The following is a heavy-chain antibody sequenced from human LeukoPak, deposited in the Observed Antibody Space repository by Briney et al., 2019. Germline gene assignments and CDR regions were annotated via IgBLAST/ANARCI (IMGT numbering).Heavy chain of an antibody. CDR1: GGSISSGSYY. CDR3: ARDWCSSTSCPRAFDI. J-gene: IGHJ3*02. CDR2: IYTSGST. Sequence: SETLSLTCTVSGGSISSGSYYWSWIRQPAGKGLERIGRIYTSGSTNYNPSLKSRVTISVDTSKNQFSLKLSSVTAADTAVYYCARDWCSSTSCPRAFDIWGQGTMVTVSS. V-gene: IGHV4-61*02. D-gene: IGHD2-2*01.